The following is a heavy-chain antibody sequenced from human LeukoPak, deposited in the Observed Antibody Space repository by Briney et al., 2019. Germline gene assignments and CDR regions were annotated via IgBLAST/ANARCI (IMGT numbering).Heavy chain of an antibody. D-gene: IGHD3-16*01. CDR1: GYTFTGYY. V-gene: IGHV1-2*06. CDR3: ARKCYDYVWGSYTNWFDP. Sequence: GASVKVSCKASGYTFTGYYMHWVRQAPGQGLEWMGRINPNSGGTNYAQKFQGRVTMTRDTSISTAYMELSRLRSDDTAVYYCARKCYDYVWGSYTNWFDPWGQGTLVTVSS. CDR2: INPNSGGT. J-gene: IGHJ5*02.